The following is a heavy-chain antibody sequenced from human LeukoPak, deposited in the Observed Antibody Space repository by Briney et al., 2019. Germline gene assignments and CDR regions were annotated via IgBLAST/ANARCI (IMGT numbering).Heavy chain of an antibody. CDR3: ARDDCSSISCYHNWFDP. J-gene: IGHJ5*02. CDR2: IKQDGSEK. V-gene: IGHV3-7*01. D-gene: IGHD2-2*01. CDR1: GFTFSSYW. Sequence: PGGSLRLSCAASGFTFSSYWMSWVRQAPGKGPEWVANIKQDGSEKYYVDSVKCRFTISRDNAKNSLYLQMNSLRAEDTAVYYCARDDCSSISCYHNWFDPWGQGTLVTVSS.